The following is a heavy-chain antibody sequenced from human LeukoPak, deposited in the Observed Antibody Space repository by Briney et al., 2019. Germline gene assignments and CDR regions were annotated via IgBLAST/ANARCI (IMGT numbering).Heavy chain of an antibody. Sequence: SETLSLTCTVSGGSISSGSYYWSWIRQPAGKGLEWIGRIYTSGTTKYNPSLKSRVTISVDTSKNQFSLKLSSVTAADTAVYYCARDAVYNDLLTGSYQRAYYFDYWGQGTLVTVSS. D-gene: IGHD3-9*01. CDR3: ARDAVYNDLLTGSYQRAYYFDY. CDR1: GGSISSGSYY. J-gene: IGHJ4*02. CDR2: IYTSGTT. V-gene: IGHV4-61*02.